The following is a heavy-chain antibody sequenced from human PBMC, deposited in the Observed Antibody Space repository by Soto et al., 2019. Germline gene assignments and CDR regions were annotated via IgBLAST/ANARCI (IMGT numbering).Heavy chain of an antibody. CDR3: AKKVMGYSYGYSFGDY. Sequence: QVQLVESGGGVVQPGRSLRLSCAASGFTFSSYGMHWVRQAPGKGLEWVAVISYDGSNKYYADSVKGRFTISRDNSKNTLYLQMNSLRAEDTAVYYCAKKVMGYSYGYSFGDYWGQGTLVTVSS. J-gene: IGHJ4*02. CDR1: GFTFSSYG. V-gene: IGHV3-30*18. D-gene: IGHD5-18*01. CDR2: ISYDGSNK.